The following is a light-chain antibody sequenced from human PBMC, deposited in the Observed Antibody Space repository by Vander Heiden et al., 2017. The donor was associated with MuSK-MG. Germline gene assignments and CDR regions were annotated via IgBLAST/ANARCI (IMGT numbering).Light chain of an antibody. Sequence: EIVLTQSPATLSLSPGERATLSCRASQSVSSYLAWYQQKPGQAPRLLIYDASNRDTGIPARFSDTGYGTDFTLTISSREPEDFAVYYCQQRSNWAPFTFGHGTKVDIK. J-gene: IGKJ3*01. CDR2: DAS. V-gene: IGKV3-11*01. CDR1: QSVSSY. CDR3: QQRSNWAPFT.